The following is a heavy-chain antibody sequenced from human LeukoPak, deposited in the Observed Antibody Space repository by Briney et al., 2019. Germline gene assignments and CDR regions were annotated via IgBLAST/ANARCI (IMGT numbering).Heavy chain of an antibody. CDR1: GGTFSSYA. V-gene: IGHV1-69*06. CDR3: ARDKVGTGPTHLDY. Sequence: SVKVSCKASGGTFSSYAISWVRQAPGQGLEWMGGIIPIFGTANYAQKFQGRVTITADKSTSTAYMELSSLRAEDTALYYCARDKVGTGPTHLDYWGQGALVTVSS. D-gene: IGHD1-26*01. J-gene: IGHJ4*02. CDR2: IIPIFGTA.